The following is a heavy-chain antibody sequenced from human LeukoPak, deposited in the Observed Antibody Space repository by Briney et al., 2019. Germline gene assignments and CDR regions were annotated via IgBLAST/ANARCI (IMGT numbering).Heavy chain of an antibody. Sequence: ASVKVSCKASGYTFTSYYMHRVRQAPGQGLEWMGIIYPGGGSTTYAQKFQGRVTMTSDTSTSTVYMELSSLRSEDTAVYYCARDSAQTGGLDYWGQGTLVTVSS. CDR3: ARDSAQTGGLDY. D-gene: IGHD7-27*01. CDR2: IYPGGGST. CDR1: GYTFTSYY. V-gene: IGHV1-46*01. J-gene: IGHJ4*02.